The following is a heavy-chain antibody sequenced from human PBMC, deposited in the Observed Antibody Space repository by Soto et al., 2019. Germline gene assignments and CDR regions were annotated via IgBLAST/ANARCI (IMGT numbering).Heavy chain of an antibody. CDR2: TSAYNGNT. Sequence: QVQLVQSGAEVKKPGASVKVSCKASGYIFSNYGISWVRQAPGQGLEWVGWTSAYNGNTNYAQKLQGRVTMTTDTSTSTAHLELRSLRSDDTAVYYCARGSPMTGIAVAGDRRSYGMDVWGQGTTVTVSS. CDR3: ARGSPMTGIAVAGDRRSYGMDV. D-gene: IGHD6-19*01. V-gene: IGHV1-18*01. CDR1: GYIFSNYG. J-gene: IGHJ6*02.